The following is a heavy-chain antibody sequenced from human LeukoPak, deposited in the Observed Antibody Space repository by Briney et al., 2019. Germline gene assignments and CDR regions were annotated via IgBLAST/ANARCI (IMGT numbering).Heavy chain of an antibody. D-gene: IGHD2-2*03. CDR3: ARVGYCSSTSCYAGALDY. CDR1: GYSISSGYY. V-gene: IGHV4-38-2*01. CDR2: IYHSGST. Sequence: SETLSLTCAVSGYSISSGYYWGWIRQPPGKGLEWIGSIYHSGSTSYNPSLKSRVTISVDTSKNQFSLKLSSVTAADTAVYYCARVGYCSSTSCYAGALDYWGQGTLVTVSS. J-gene: IGHJ4*02.